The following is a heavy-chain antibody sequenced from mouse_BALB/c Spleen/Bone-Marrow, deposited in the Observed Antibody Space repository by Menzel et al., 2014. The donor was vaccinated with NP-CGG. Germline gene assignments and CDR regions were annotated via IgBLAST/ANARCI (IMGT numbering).Heavy chain of an antibody. Sequence: EVKLQESGPELVKPGASVKMSCKASGYTFTSYVVHWVKQKPGQGLEWIGNINPYNDDTMYNEEFKGKATLTSDKSSSTAYMELSSLTSEDSAVYYCARSLYGYDWYFDVWGAGTTVTVSS. V-gene: IGHV1-14*01. CDR2: INPYNDDT. CDR3: ARSLYGYDWYFDV. J-gene: IGHJ1*01. D-gene: IGHD2-2*01. CDR1: GYTFTSYV.